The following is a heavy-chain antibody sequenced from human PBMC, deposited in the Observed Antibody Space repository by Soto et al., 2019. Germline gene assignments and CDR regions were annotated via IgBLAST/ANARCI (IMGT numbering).Heavy chain of an antibody. V-gene: IGHV4-59*06. D-gene: IGHD6-19*01. J-gene: IGHJ4*02. CDR1: GGSISSYY. CDR2: IYYSGST. Sequence: SETLSLTCTVSGGSISSYYWSWIRQHPGKGLEWIGYIYYSGSTYYNPSLKSRVTISVDTSKNQFSLKLSSVTAADTAVYYCARVSGAVAGLDYWGQGTLVTVSS. CDR3: ARVSGAVAGLDY.